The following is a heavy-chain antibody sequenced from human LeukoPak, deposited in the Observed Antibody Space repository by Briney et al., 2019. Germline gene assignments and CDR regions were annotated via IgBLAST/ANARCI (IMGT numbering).Heavy chain of an antibody. J-gene: IGHJ3*02. Sequence: PSETLSLTCTVSGYSISSGYYWGWIRQPPGKGLEWIGSIYHSGSTYYNPSLKSRVTISVDTSKNQFSLKLSSVTAADTAVYYCARVSSRVRYDSSGRSHDAFDIWGQGTMVTVSS. D-gene: IGHD3-22*01. V-gene: IGHV4-38-2*02. CDR2: IYHSGST. CDR3: ARVSSRVRYDSSGRSHDAFDI. CDR1: GYSISSGYY.